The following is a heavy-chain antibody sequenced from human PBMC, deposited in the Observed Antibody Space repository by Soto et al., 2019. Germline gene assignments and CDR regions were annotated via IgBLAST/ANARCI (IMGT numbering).Heavy chain of an antibody. CDR1: GGTSTSYR. D-gene: IGHD3-22*01. V-gene: IGHV1-69*06. CDR2: IIPTFGTA. J-gene: IGHJ6*02. CDR3: ARGGLIITGYGMDV. Sequence: GASVKVSCKASGGTSTSYRINWVRQAPGQGLEWMGEIIPTFGTANYAQKFQGRVTINADKSTSTAYMELSSLTSEDTAVYYCARGGLIITGYGMDVWGQGTTVTVSS.